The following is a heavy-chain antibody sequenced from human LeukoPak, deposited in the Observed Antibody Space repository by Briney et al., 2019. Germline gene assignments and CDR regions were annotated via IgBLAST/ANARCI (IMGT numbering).Heavy chain of an antibody. J-gene: IGHJ4*02. D-gene: IGHD1/OR15-1a*01. CDR1: GFTFSSYW. CDR3: ARDNNGDY. Sequence: PGGSLRLSCAASGFTFSSYWMHWVRQAPGKGLVWVSGINTDGSSTNYADSVKGRFTISRDDSKNTLYLQMNSLTAEDTAVYYCARDNNGDYWGQGTLVTVSS. V-gene: IGHV3-74*01. CDR2: INTDGSST.